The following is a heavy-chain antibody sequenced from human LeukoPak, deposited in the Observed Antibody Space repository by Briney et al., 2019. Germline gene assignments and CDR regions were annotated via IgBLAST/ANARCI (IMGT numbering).Heavy chain of an antibody. CDR1: GYCFTSYW. CDR3: ARQTAMGRSGDY. Sequence: GESLKISCKASGYCFTSYWIGWVRHMPGKGLEWMGIIDPSDSETRYTPSFQGQVTISVDESLTPAYLQWTSLKASDTAMYYCARQTAMGRSGDYWGQGTQVTVSS. D-gene: IGHD5-18*01. CDR2: IDPSDSET. J-gene: IGHJ4*02. V-gene: IGHV5-51*01.